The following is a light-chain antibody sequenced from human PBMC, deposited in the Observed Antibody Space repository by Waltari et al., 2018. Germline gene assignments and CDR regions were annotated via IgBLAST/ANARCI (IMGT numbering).Light chain of an antibody. Sequence: DIQMTQSPSSLSAFVVDRVTITCRASQSITNYLNWYQEKPGKAPKLLIYAASGLQGGVPSRFSGSGSGTDFTLTISSLQAEDFATYYCQQSYSTPYTFGQGTKLEIK. V-gene: IGKV1-39*01. CDR3: QQSYSTPYT. CDR1: QSITNY. J-gene: IGKJ2*01. CDR2: AAS.